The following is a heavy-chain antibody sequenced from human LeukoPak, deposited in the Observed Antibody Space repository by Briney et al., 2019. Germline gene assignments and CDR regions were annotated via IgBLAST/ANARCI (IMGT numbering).Heavy chain of an antibody. CDR1: GLTFTSSA. CDR2: IVVGSGNT. D-gene: IGHD3-10*01. Sequence: PVKVSCKASGLTFTSSAVQWVRQARGQRLEWIGWIVVGSGNTNYAQKFQERVTITRDMSTSTAYMELCSLRSEDTAVYYCAAVIGVRGVIWGQGTLVTVSS. V-gene: IGHV1-58*01. J-gene: IGHJ4*02. CDR3: AAVIGVRGVI.